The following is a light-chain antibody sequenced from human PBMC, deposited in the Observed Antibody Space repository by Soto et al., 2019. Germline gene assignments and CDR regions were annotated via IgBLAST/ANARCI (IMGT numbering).Light chain of an antibody. CDR2: DAS. CDR3: QQYGGSTWT. J-gene: IGKJ1*01. V-gene: IGKV3-11*01. CDR1: LSVSSY. Sequence: EIVLTQSPATLSLSPGERATLSCRAGLSVSSYLAWYQHRPGQAPRLLIYDASNRATGIPARFSGSGSGTDLTLTICSLEPEDFAVYYCQQYGGSTWTFGQGTKVDIK.